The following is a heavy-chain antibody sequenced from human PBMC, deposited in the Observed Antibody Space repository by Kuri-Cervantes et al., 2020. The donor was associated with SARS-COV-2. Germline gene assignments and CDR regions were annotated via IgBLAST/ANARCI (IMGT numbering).Heavy chain of an antibody. D-gene: IGHD6-13*01. V-gene: IGHV4-38-2*01. Sequence: GSLRLSCAVSGYSISSGYYWGWIRQPPGKGLEWIGSIYHSGSTYYNPSLKSRVTISVDTSKNQFSLKLSSVTAADTAVYYCVQVDIAAAGTNYYCYMDVWGKGTTVTVSS. J-gene: IGHJ6*03. CDR1: GYSISSGYY. CDR3: VQVDIAAAGTNYYCYMDV. CDR2: IYHSGST.